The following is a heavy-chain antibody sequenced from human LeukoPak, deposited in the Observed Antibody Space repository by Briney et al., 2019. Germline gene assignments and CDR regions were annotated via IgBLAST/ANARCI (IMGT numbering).Heavy chain of an antibody. Sequence: PSETLSLTCTVSGGSISSSSYYWGWIRQPPGKGLEWIGSIYYSGSTYYNPSLKSRVTISVDASKNQFSLKLSSVTAADTAVYYCARETSQKGAHYMDVWGKGTTVTISS. CDR3: ARETSQKGAHYMDV. CDR2: IYYSGST. J-gene: IGHJ6*03. V-gene: IGHV4-39*02. D-gene: IGHD3-16*01. CDR1: GGSISSSSYY.